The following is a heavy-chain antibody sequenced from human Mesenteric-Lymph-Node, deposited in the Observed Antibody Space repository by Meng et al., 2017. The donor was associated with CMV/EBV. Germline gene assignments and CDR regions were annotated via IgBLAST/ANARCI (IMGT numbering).Heavy chain of an antibody. V-gene: IGHV3-49*04. D-gene: IGHD2-21*01. CDR3: TRSPEGLDYYYGMDV. Sequence: GESLKISCAASGFTFSSYEMNWVRQAPGKGLEWVGFIRSKAYGGTTEYAASVKGRFTISRDDSKSLAYLQMNSLKTEDTAVYYCTRSPEGLDYYYGMDVWGQGTTVTVSS. CDR2: IRSKAYGGTT. CDR1: GFTFSSYE. J-gene: IGHJ6*02.